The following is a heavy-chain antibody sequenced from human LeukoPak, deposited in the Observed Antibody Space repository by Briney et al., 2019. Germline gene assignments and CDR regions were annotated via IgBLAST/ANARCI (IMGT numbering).Heavy chain of an antibody. CDR2: ISGSGGST. CDR1: GFTFSSYA. J-gene: IGHJ6*03. V-gene: IGHV3-23*01. D-gene: IGHD1-1*01. CDR3: AKKVPGDYYYYMDV. Sequence: GGSLRLSCAASGFTFSSYAMSWVRQAPGKGLEWVSAISGSGGSTYYADSVKGRFTISRDNSKNTLYLQMNSLRADDTAVYYCAKKVPGDYYYYMDVWGKGTTVTISS.